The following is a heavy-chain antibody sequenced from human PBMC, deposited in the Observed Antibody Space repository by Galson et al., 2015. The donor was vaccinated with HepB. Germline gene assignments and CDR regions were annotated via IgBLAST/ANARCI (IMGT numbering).Heavy chain of an antibody. CDR2: IYYSGST. V-gene: IGHV4-59*11. J-gene: IGHJ5*02. Sequence: SETLSLTCTVSAGSTSIHYCSWIRHPPGKRLEWIGYIYYSGSTNYNPPPKSRVTISVDTSKNQFSLKLSSVTAADTAVYYCARARRDEWWHNNWFDPWGQGTLVTVSS. CDR1: AGSTSIHY. CDR3: ARARRDEWWHNNWFDP. D-gene: IGHD2-15*01.